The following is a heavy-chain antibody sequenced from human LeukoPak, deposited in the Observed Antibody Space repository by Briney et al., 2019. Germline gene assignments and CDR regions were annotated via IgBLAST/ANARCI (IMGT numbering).Heavy chain of an antibody. CDR3: ASPHDKGAFDV. J-gene: IGHJ3*01. CDR1: GYTFTYRY. D-gene: IGHD3-22*01. V-gene: IGHV1-45*02. Sequence: EASVKVSCKASGYTFTYRYLHWVRQAPGQALEWMGWITPFNGNTNYAQKFQDRVTITRDRSMSTAYMELSSLRSEDTAMYYCASPHDKGAFDVWGQGTMVTVSS. CDR2: ITPFNGNT.